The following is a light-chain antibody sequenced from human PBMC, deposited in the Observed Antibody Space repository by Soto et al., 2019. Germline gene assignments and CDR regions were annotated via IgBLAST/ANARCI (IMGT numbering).Light chain of an antibody. CDR3: QQLESYPST. J-gene: IGKJ4*01. Sequence: IACRQSRSSQSEPVVNSLGIXCRDSQGISKLLAWYQQKPGKAPKLLIYAASTLQSGVPSRFSGSGSGTDFTLNLRRLQPEDFATYYCQQLESYPSTFGGGTKADIK. V-gene: IGKV1-9*01. CDR2: AAS. CDR1: QGISKL.